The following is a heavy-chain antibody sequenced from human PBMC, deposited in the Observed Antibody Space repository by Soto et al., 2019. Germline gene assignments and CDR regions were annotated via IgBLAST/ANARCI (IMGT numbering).Heavy chain of an antibody. Sequence: QVQLQQWGAGLLKPSETLSLTCAVYGGSFSGYYWSWIRQPPVKGLEVIGEINHRGSTNYNPSLKRRVTISVDTSKNQFSLKLSSVTAADPAVYYCARSRNPRSFRHNWFDPWGQGTLVTVSS. V-gene: IGHV4-34*01. CDR1: GGSFSGYY. CDR3: ARSRNPRSFRHNWFDP. CDR2: INHRGST. J-gene: IGHJ5*02.